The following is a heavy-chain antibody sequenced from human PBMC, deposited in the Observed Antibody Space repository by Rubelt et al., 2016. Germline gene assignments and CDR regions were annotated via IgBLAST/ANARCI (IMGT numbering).Heavy chain of an antibody. CDR3: ARSASIAGD. V-gene: IGHV1-68*02. D-gene: IGHD6-6*01. Sequence: QVQLGQSEAEVKKPGASVKVSCKASGYTFTYCSLHWLHQAPGQGLERMRWITLYNGNTNYAKKFQGRVTMTRDMSLRTAYIELSSLRSEDSAVYYWARSASIAGDWGQGTLDTVSS. CDR1: GYTFTYCS. CDR2: ITLYNGNT. J-gene: IGHJ4*02.